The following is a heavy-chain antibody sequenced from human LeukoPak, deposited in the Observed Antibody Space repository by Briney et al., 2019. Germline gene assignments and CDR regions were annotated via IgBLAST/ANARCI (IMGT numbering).Heavy chain of an antibody. CDR1: GFTFSSYW. CDR2: IYSDGNTT. Sequence: GGSLRLSCAASGFTFSSYWMHWVRQAPGKGLVWVSRIYSDGNTTNYADSVKGRFTTSRDNAKNTLYLQMNSLRAEDTAVYYYARDQGSTSRGIDYWGQGTLVTVSS. V-gene: IGHV3-74*01. J-gene: IGHJ4*02. CDR3: ARDQGSTSRGIDY. D-gene: IGHD2-2*01.